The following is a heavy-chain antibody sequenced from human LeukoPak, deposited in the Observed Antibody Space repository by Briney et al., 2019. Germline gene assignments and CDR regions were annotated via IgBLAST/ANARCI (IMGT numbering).Heavy chain of an antibody. CDR1: GFTFSNFN. CDR2: ISSSSYI. CDR3: ARGVSSSWYQMGYFDY. J-gene: IGHJ4*02. Sequence: GGSLRLSCAASGFTFSNFNMNWVRQAPGKGLEWVSSISSSSYIHYADSVKGRFTISRDNAKDSLYLQMNSLRAEDTAVYYCARGVSSSWYQMGYFDYWGQGTLVTVSS. V-gene: IGHV3-21*01. D-gene: IGHD6-13*01.